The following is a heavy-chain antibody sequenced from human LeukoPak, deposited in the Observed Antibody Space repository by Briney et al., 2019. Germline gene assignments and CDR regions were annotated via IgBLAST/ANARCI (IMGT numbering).Heavy chain of an antibody. D-gene: IGHD4-17*01. CDR1: GGSISSYY. Sequence: NSSETLSLTCTVSGGSISSYYWSWIRQPPGKGLEWIGYIYYSGSTNYNPSLKSRVTISVDTSKNQFSLKMSSVTAADTAVYYCARGGGLYGDYVLNWFDPWGQGTLVTVSS. CDR2: IYYSGST. J-gene: IGHJ5*02. V-gene: IGHV4-59*01. CDR3: ARGGGLYGDYVLNWFDP.